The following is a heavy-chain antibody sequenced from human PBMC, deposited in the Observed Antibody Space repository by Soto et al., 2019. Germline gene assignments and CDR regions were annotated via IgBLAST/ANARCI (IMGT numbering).Heavy chain of an antibody. CDR3: ARKRFFPSYGMDV. CDR2: INQEGDTT. D-gene: IGHD3-3*01. J-gene: IGHJ6*02. Sequence: GGSLRLSCAASGFTFSSHPMHWVRQSPGKGLEHVAVINQEGDTTEYADSVKGRFTISRDNSKNTLYLQMNSLRAEDTAVYYCARKRFFPSYGMDVWGQGTTVTVSS. V-gene: IGHV3-64*02. CDR1: GFTFSSHP.